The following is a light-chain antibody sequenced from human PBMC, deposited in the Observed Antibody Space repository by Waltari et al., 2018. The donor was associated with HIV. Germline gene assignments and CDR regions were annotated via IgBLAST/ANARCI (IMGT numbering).Light chain of an antibody. CDR1: SSDSDVSYY. V-gene: IGLV2-11*01. Sequence: QSALTQPRSVSGSPGQSVTISCSGTSSDSDVSYYFSCYQQHPGNAPQIIIYYVTKRPSGVPDRFSGSKSGNTASLTISGLQAEDEADYYCCSYAGSKTHNVAFGGGTRLTVL. J-gene: IGLJ2*01. CDR3: CSYAGSKTHNVA. CDR2: YVT.